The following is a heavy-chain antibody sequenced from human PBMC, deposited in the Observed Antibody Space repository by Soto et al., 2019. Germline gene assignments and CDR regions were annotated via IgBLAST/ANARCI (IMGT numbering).Heavy chain of an antibody. CDR1: GFTFSSYG. J-gene: IGHJ6*02. Sequence: LRLSCAASGFTFSSYGMHWVRQAPGKGLEWVAVISYDGSNKYYADSVKGRFTISRDNSKNTLYLQMNSLRAEDTAVYYCAKDFGRYYYYGMDVWGQGTTVTVSS. CDR2: ISYDGSNK. D-gene: IGHD3-10*01. V-gene: IGHV3-30*18. CDR3: AKDFGRYYYYGMDV.